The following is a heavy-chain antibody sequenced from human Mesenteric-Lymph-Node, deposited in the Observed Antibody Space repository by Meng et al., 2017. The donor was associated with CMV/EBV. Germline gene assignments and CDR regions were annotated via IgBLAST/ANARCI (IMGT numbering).Heavy chain of an antibody. J-gene: IGHJ4*02. D-gene: IGHD1-1*01. CDR3: ARGWNAPSY. CDR2: IKEDGSEK. CDR1: GFTFSSYW. Sequence: ESLKISCAASGFTFSSYWMSWVRQAPGKGLEWVANIKEDGSEKYYVDSVKGRFTISRDNAKNSLYLQMNSLRAEDTAVYYCARGWNAPSYWGQGTLVTVSS. V-gene: IGHV3-7*01.